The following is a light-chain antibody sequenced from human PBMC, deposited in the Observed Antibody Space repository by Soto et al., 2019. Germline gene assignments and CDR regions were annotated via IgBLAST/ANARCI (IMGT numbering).Light chain of an antibody. V-gene: IGKV3-20*01. J-gene: IGKJ2*01. Sequence: EIVLTQSPGTLSLSPGERATLSCRASQSVSSSYLAWYQQKPGQAPRLLIYGASSRAPGIPDRVSGSGSGTDFTLTISILEPEDFAVYFCQQYWISPYTFGQWTKLEIK. CDR2: GAS. CDR1: QSVSSSY. CDR3: QQYWISPYT.